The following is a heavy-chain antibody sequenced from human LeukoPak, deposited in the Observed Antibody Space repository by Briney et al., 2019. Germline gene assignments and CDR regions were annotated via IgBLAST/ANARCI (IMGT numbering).Heavy chain of an antibody. J-gene: IGHJ6*03. V-gene: IGHV4-59*12. CDR2: IYYSGST. D-gene: IGHD3-10*01. Sequence: SETLSLTCTVSGGSISSYYWSWIRQPPGKGLEWIGYIYYSGSTNYNPSLKSRVTISVDTSKNQFSLRLSSVTAADTAVYYCAREDSGSYYNYYYFYMDVWGKGTTVTVSS. CDR1: GGSISSYY. CDR3: AREDSGSYYNYYYFYMDV.